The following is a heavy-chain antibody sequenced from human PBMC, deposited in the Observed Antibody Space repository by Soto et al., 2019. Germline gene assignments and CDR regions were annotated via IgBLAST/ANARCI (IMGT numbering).Heavy chain of an antibody. CDR2: IYHIGST. J-gene: IGHJ4*02. CDR3: AREVTTLCHDFDY. CDR1: GYFISSGYY. D-gene: IGHD4-17*01. Sequence: SETLSLTCAVSGYFISSGYYWGWIRQPTGKGLEWIGSIYHIGSTYYNTSLKSRVTISVDTSQNQFSLKLSSGTAADTAVYYCAREVTTLCHDFDYWGQGTLVTVSS. V-gene: IGHV4-38-2*02.